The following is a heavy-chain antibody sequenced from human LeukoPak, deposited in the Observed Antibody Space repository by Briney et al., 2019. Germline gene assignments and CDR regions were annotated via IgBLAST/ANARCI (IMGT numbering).Heavy chain of an antibody. CDR1: GGSISSGNYY. CDR3: ARPHYGDYDPWYFDL. CDR2: IYTSEST. V-gene: IGHV4-61*09. Sequence: SETLSLTCTVSGGSISSGNYYWSWIRQPAGKGLEWIGHIYTSESTYYNPSLKSRVTILVDTSKNQFSLKLSSVTAADTAVYYCARPHYGDYDPWYFDLWGRGTLVTVSS. D-gene: IGHD4-17*01. J-gene: IGHJ2*01.